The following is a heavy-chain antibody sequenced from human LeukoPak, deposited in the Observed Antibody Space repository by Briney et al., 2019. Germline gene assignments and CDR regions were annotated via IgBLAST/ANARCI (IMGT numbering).Heavy chain of an antibody. CDR1: GVTFSNYA. Sequence: GGSLRLSCAASGVTFSNYAMSWVRQAPGKGLEWVSVISGSSGSTYYAGAVKGRFTISRDNSKNTLYLQMDSLRAEDTAMYYCAKDIVVVPAARDAFDIWGQGTMVTVSS. J-gene: IGHJ3*02. D-gene: IGHD2-2*01. CDR3: AKDIVVVPAARDAFDI. CDR2: ISGSSGST. V-gene: IGHV3-23*01.